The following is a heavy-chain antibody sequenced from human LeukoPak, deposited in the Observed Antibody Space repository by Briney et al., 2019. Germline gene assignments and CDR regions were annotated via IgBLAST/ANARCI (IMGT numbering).Heavy chain of an antibody. CDR1: GFTFGDYA. D-gene: IGHD3-22*01. CDR2: IRTKAYGGTT. Sequence: PGGSLRLSCTASGFTFGDYAMSWVRQAPGKGLEWVGFIRTKAYGGTTEHAASVKGRFTISRDDSKSIAYLQMNSLKTEDTAVYYCTLGKGVITFGGQGTLVTVSS. CDR3: TLGKGVITF. J-gene: IGHJ4*02. V-gene: IGHV3-49*04.